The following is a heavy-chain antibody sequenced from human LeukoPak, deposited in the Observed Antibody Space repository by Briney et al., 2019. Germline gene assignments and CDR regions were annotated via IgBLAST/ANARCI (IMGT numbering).Heavy chain of an antibody. D-gene: IGHD6-19*01. Sequence: ASVTVSCKASGYTFTGFYMHWVRQAPGQGLEWMGRINPNTGGSNYAQNFQGRVTMTRDTSISTAYMELSRLKSDDTAVYYCAREVGYSSSYYGRFDPWGQGTLVTVSS. CDR3: AREVGYSSSYYGRFDP. J-gene: IGHJ5*02. V-gene: IGHV1-2*06. CDR1: GYTFTGFY. CDR2: INPNTGGS.